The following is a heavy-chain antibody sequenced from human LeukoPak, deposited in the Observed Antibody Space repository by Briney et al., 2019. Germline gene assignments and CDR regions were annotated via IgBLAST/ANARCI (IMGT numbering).Heavy chain of an antibody. V-gene: IGHV4-61*01. CDR2: ISDNGPT. CDR3: ARGGGYDFWSAYYFPA. Sequence: SETLSLTCTVPGGSISSSSYHWSWIRQPPGKGLEWIVYISDNGPTNYNPSLKSRVTISLDTSNNQFSLNLRSVTGVDTAVYFCARGGGYDFWSAYYFPAWGQGALVTVPS. D-gene: IGHD3/OR15-3a*01. J-gene: IGHJ4*02. CDR1: GGSISSSSYH.